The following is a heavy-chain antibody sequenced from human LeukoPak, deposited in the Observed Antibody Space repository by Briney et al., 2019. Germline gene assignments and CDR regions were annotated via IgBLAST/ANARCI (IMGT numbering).Heavy chain of an antibody. J-gene: IGHJ4*02. D-gene: IGHD6-13*01. V-gene: IGHV3-21*01. Sequence: GGSLRLSCAASGFTFSSYSMNWVRQAPGKGLEWVSSISSSSSYIYYADSVKGRFTISRDNSKNTLYLQMNSLRAEDTAVYYCARDRGLMYSSSWYFDYWGQGTLVTVSS. CDR1: GFTFSSYS. CDR3: ARDRGLMYSSSWYFDY. CDR2: ISSSSSYI.